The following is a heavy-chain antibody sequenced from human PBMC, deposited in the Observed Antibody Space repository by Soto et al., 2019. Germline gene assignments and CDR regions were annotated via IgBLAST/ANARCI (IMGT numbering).Heavy chain of an antibody. J-gene: IGHJ4*02. CDR1: GGSISSSSYY. D-gene: IGHD6-19*01. V-gene: IGHV4-39*01. CDR2: IYYSGST. CDR3: ARHESSAWFPLYYFDY. Sequence: QLQLQESGPGLVKPSETLSLTCTVSGGSISSSSYYWGWIRQPPGKGLEWIGSIYYSGSTYYNPSLNGRVTISVDTSKNQFSLKLNSVTAADTAIYYCARHESSAWFPLYYFDYWGQGSLVTVSS.